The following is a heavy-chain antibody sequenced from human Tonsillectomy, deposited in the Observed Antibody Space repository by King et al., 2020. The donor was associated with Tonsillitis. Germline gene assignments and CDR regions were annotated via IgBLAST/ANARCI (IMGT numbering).Heavy chain of an antibody. CDR3: ARSVSGSFDY. Sequence: VQLQESGPGVVKPSETLFLTCTGSGGSISSSDHYWSWIRQPPGKGLEWSGYIYYSVTIFYNPSLKSRITISGGTSENRFSLKLCSVTAADTAVYFCARSVSGSFDYWGQGALVTVSS. V-gene: IGHV4-39*01. J-gene: IGHJ4*02. CDR1: GGSISSSDHY. D-gene: IGHD1-26*01. CDR2: IYYSVTI.